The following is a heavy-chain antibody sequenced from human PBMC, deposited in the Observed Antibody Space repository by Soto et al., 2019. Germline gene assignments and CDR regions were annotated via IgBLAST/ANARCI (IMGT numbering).Heavy chain of an antibody. CDR3: ATTDDFGDYSPFDY. CDR1: GGNFTNNI. CDR2: IIPFLNIA. D-gene: IGHD4-17*01. J-gene: IGHJ4*02. V-gene: IGHV1-69*02. Sequence: QVQLVQSGAEVKKPGSSVKVSCKASGGNFTNNIISWVRQAPGQGLECMGRIIPFLNIANYAQKFQGRVTITADKSTSTAYMELSSLRSEDTAFYYCATTDDFGDYSPFDYWGQGTLVTVSS.